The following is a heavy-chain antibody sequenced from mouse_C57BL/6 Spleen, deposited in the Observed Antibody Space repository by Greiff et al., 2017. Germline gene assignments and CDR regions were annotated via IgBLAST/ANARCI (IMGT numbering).Heavy chain of an antibody. D-gene: IGHD2-4*01. CDR2: INPSTGGT. V-gene: IGHV1-42*01. Sequence: VQLKQSGPELVKPGASVKISCKASGYSFTGYYMNWVKQSPEKSLEWIGEINPSTGGTTYNQKFKAKATLTVDKSSSTAYMQLKSLTSEDSAVYYCARFGDYDGYAMDYWGQGTSVTVSS. J-gene: IGHJ4*01. CDR3: ARFGDYDGYAMDY. CDR1: GYSFTGYY.